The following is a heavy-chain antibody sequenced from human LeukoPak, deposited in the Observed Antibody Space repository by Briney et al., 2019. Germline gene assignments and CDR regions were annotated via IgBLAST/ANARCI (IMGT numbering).Heavy chain of an antibody. D-gene: IGHD2-15*01. Sequence: SETLSLTCTVSGVSISSSNSYWGWIRQPPGKGLEWIGSIYYSGTTYYNPSLKSRVTISVDTSKNQFSLKLSSVTAADTAVYYCARSACSGGSCYSQRGAFDIWGQGTMVIVSS. J-gene: IGHJ3*02. CDR3: ARSACSGGSCYSQRGAFDI. V-gene: IGHV4-39*07. CDR1: GVSISSSNSY. CDR2: IYYSGTT.